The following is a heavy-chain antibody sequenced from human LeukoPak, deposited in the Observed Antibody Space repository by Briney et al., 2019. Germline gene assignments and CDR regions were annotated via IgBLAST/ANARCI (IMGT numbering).Heavy chain of an antibody. J-gene: IGHJ4*02. V-gene: IGHV4-61*01. Sequence: SETLSLTCSVSGASVSSSSYYWSWIRQPPGKGLEWIGYIYYSGSTNYNPSLKSRVTISLDTSKNQFSLKLSSVTAADTAVYYCARSPGYHPDYWGQGTLVTVSS. CDR2: IYYSGST. CDR3: ARSPGYHPDY. D-gene: IGHD2-2*01. CDR1: GASVSSSSYY.